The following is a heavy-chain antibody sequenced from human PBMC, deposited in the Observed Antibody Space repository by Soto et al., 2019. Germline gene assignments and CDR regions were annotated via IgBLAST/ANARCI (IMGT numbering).Heavy chain of an antibody. CDR3: ARVSATGTRWFDP. D-gene: IGHD6-13*01. CDR2: ISYRGTP. J-gene: IGHJ5*02. Sequence: QVQLQESGPGLVKPSQNLSLTCTVSGGSFSSGAYYWSWVRRHPGMGLEWIGYISYRGTPYYNPSLKSRLTISVDASKNQFSLRLSSVTAADTAVYYCARVSATGTRWFDPWCQGTLVTVSS. V-gene: IGHV4-31*03. CDR1: GGSFSSGAYY.